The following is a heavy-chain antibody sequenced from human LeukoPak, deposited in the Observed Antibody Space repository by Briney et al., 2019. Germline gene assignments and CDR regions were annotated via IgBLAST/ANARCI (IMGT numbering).Heavy chain of an antibody. D-gene: IGHD3-22*01. CDR2: ISWNSGGI. V-gene: IGHV3-9*03. CDR3: AKGDSSGYYSGASAFDI. J-gene: IGHJ3*02. CDR1: GFTFSNYW. Sequence: PGGSLRLSCAASGFTFSNYWMSWVRQAPGKGLEWVSGISWNSGGIGYADSVKGRFTISRDNAKNSLYLQMNSLRAEDMALYYCAKGDSSGYYSGASAFDIWGQGTMVTVSS.